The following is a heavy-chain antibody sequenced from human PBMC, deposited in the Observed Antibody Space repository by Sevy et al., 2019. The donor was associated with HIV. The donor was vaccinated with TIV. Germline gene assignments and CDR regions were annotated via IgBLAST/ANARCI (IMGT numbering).Heavy chain of an antibody. D-gene: IGHD4-17*01. CDR3: ARDLPPSATTVAHFDY. Sequence: GGSLRLSCAASGFTFSSYEMNWVRQAPGKGLEWVSYISNSGTTRSYSDSVRGRFTISRDNAGNSLYLQMKSLRAEDTAVYYCARDLPPSATTVAHFDYWGQGTLATVSS. J-gene: IGHJ4*02. CDR2: ISNSGTTR. V-gene: IGHV3-48*03. CDR1: GFTFSSYE.